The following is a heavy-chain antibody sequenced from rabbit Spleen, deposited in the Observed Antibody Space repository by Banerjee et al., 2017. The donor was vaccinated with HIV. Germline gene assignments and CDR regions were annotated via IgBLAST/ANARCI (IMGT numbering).Heavy chain of an antibody. CDR3: ARYTSSSFSSYGMDL. D-gene: IGHD1-1*01. CDR2: IGAGSSGFT. V-gene: IGHV1S40*01. J-gene: IGHJ6*01. CDR1: GFSFSSNYY. Sequence: SLEESGGELVKPGGSVTLSCTASGFSFSSNYYMCWVRQAPGKGLEWIACIGAGSSGFTYFATWAKGRFTISKTSSTSVTLQMTRLTAADTATYFCARYTSSSFSSYGMDLWGQGTLVTVS.